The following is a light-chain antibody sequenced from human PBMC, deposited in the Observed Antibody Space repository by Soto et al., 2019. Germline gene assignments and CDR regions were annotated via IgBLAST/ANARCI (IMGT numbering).Light chain of an antibody. CDR1: QSVSSNY. CDR3: QQYGSSPYT. Sequence: EIVLTQSPGTLSLSPGERATLSCRASQSVSSNYLACYQQKPGQAPRLLFYGASSRATGIPDRFSGSGSGTDFTLTISRLEPEDFAVYYCQQYGSSPYTFGQGTKLEIK. CDR2: GAS. J-gene: IGKJ2*01. V-gene: IGKV3-20*01.